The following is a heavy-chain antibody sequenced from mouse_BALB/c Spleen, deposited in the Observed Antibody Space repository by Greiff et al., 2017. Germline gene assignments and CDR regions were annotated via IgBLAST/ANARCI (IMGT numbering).Heavy chain of an antibody. V-gene: IGHV1-9*01. CDR3: ARGEIYYGPFAY. CDR2: ILPGSGST. Sequence: QVQLQQSGAELMKPGASVKISCKATGYTFSSYWIEWVKQRPGHGLEWIGEILPGSGSTNYNEKFKGKATFTADTSSNTAYMQLSSLTSEDSAVYYCARGEIYYGPFAYWGQGTLVTVSA. D-gene: IGHD2-1*01. CDR1: GYTFSSYW. J-gene: IGHJ3*01.